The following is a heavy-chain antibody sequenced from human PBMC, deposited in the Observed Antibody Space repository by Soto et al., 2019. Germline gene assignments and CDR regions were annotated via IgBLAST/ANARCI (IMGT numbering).Heavy chain of an antibody. D-gene: IGHD2-8*01. Sequence: GASVKVSCKASGGTFSSYAISWVRQAPGQGLEWMGGIIPIFGTANYAQKFQGRVTITADESTSTAYMELSSLRSEDTAVYYCARVPNCTNGVCPTEYYYYYYCMDVWGQGTTVTVSS. J-gene: IGHJ6*02. V-gene: IGHV1-69*13. CDR3: ARVPNCTNGVCPTEYYYYYYCMDV. CDR1: GGTFSSYA. CDR2: IIPIFGTA.